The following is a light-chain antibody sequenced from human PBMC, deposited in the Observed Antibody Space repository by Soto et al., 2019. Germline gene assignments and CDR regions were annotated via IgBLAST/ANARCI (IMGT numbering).Light chain of an antibody. J-gene: IGKJ4*02. Sequence: ETVFSQSPATLSLSPGERATLSCRASRSIGTYLAWYQQKPGQAHRLLIYEALNRATGIPARFTGSGSGTDFTLTISTLEPEDFPVYYCQQRNNWPLTFGGGTKVDI. CDR2: EAL. V-gene: IGKV3-11*01. CDR3: QQRNNWPLT. CDR1: RSIGTY.